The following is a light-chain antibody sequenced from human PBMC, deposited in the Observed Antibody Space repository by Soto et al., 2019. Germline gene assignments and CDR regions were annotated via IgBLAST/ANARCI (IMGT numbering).Light chain of an antibody. Sequence: TQSQATLSLSPGERATLSCRASQSVSSYLAWYQQKPGQPPRLLIYDASNRATGIPARFSGSGSGTDFTLTISGLEPEDFVVYYCQKRSSLITFGQGTRLEIK. CDR3: QKRSSLIT. J-gene: IGKJ5*01. CDR1: QSVSSY. V-gene: IGKV3-11*01. CDR2: DAS.